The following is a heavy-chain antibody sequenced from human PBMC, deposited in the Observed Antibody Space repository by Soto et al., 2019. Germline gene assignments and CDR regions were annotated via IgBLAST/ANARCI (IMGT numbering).Heavy chain of an antibody. V-gene: IGHV3-23*01. Sequence: EVQLLESGGGLVQPGGSLTLSCAASGFTFSTYAMTWVRQAPGKGLEWVSTISDSDGSTYYADSVKGRFTISRDNSTNTVYLQMNSLSADDAAVYYCAKEVEGGWYYFDYWGQGTLVTVSS. CDR3: AKEVEGGWYYFDY. CDR2: ISDSDGST. CDR1: GFTFSTYA. D-gene: IGHD2-15*01. J-gene: IGHJ4*02.